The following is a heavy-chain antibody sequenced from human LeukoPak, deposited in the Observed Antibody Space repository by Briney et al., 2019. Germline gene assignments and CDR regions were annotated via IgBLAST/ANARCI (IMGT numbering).Heavy chain of an antibody. Sequence: GGSLRLSCAASGFTFSRFWMTWVRQAPGKGLEWVANVKPDGSEKYYVDSVKGRFTISRDKAKNSLYLQMKSLRAEDTAVYYCAKYGSILAAGTFDYWGQGTLVTVSS. J-gene: IGHJ4*01. CDR1: GFTFSRFW. CDR2: VKPDGSEK. CDR3: AKYGSILAAGTFDY. D-gene: IGHD6-13*01. V-gene: IGHV3-7*01.